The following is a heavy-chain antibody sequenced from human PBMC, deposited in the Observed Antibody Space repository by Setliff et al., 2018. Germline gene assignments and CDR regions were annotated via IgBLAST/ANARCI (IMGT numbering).Heavy chain of an antibody. V-gene: IGHV5-51*01. J-gene: IGHJ6*02. CDR2: IYPGDSDT. CDR3: ARHQRIYYDILTSPYYYGMDV. D-gene: IGHD3-9*01. CDR1: GYSFTSYW. Sequence: GESLKISCRGSGYSFTSYWIGWVRQMPGKGLEWMGIIYPGDSDTRYSPSFQGQVTISADKSISTAYLQWSSLKASDTAMYYCARHQRIYYDILTSPYYYGMDVWGQGTLVTVSS.